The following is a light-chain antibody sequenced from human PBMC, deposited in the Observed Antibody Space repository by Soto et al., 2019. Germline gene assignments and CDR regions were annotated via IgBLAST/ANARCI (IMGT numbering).Light chain of an antibody. Sequence: DIQMTQSPSSLSASVGDRVAITCRASQSIGNYLNWYQQKPGEAPRLLIYAASSLQSGVPSRFSGSGSGTDFTLTITSLQPEDFATYYCQQSYRTLRTFGQGTNLEIK. CDR3: QQSYRTLRT. J-gene: IGKJ2*01. V-gene: IGKV1-39*01. CDR1: QSIGNY. CDR2: AAS.